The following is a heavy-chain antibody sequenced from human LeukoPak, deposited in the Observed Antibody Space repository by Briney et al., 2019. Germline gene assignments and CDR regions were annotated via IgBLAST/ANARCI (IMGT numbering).Heavy chain of an antibody. CDR2: IYTSGST. J-gene: IGHJ6*03. Sequence: SENLSLTCIVSGGSISSYYWSWLRQPAGKGLEWIGRIYTSGSTNYNPSPKRRDPISLDTSKNQFPLKLRPVPPAHPAVFFFVRVRVVPFYYYYYMDVWGKGTTVTVSS. CDR3: VRVRVVPFYYYYYMDV. D-gene: IGHD2-2*01. V-gene: IGHV4-4*07. CDR1: GGSISSYY.